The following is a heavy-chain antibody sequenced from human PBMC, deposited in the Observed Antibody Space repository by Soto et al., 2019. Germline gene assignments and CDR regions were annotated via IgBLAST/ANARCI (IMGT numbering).Heavy chain of an antibody. CDR3: ASAPYLPSVGIAVAGIPSP. CDR2: INHSGSA. J-gene: IGHJ5*02. Sequence: PSETLSLTCAVYGGSFSGYYWSWIRQPPGKGLEWIGEINHSGSANYNPSLKSRLTISVDTSKNQFSLKLSSVTAADTAVYYCASAPYLPSVGIAVAGIPSPWGQGTLVTVSS. D-gene: IGHD6-19*01. CDR1: GGSFSGYY. V-gene: IGHV4-34*01.